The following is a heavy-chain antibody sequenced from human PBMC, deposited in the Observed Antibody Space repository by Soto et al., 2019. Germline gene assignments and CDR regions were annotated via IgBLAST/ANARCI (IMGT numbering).Heavy chain of an antibody. CDR1: GGTFSSYA. CDR3: ARDGSGDDFWSGYFFDY. Sequence: SVKVSCKASGGTFSSYAISWVRQAPGQGLEWMGGIIPIFGTANYAQKFQGRVTITADESTSTAYMELSSLRSEDTAVYYCARDGSGDDFWSGYFFDYWGQGTLVTVSS. D-gene: IGHD3-3*01. J-gene: IGHJ4*02. V-gene: IGHV1-69*13. CDR2: IIPIFGTA.